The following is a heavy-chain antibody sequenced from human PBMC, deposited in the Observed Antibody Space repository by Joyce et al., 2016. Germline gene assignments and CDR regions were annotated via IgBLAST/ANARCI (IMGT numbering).Heavy chain of an antibody. CDR1: GGTFNTFA. V-gene: IGHV1-69*12. CDR3: ATDRPRRGNYFGMDV. CDR2: TSPVLDAT. J-gene: IGHJ6*02. D-gene: IGHD3-10*01. Sequence: QDQLEQSGAELKKPGSSVKVSCRASGGTFNTFAFNWLRQAPGQGLEWMGGTSPVLDATNDAQKYRGRLTRTADESTTTAYMELGGLTSEDTAVYYCATDRPRRGNYFGMDVWGQGTTIIVSS.